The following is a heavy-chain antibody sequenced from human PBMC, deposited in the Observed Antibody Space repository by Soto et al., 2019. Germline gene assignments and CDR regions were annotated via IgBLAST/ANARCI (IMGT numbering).Heavy chain of an antibody. Sequence: EVQLLESGGGLVQPGGSLRLSCAGSGFTFSDYYIDWVRQAPGKGLEWVGRSRDKGNSYSTDYAASVKGRFTVYRHASKNSLYLQMNSLKTEDTALYYCTRSIPGTTSSDYWGQGTLVTVSS. CDR3: TRSIPGTTSSDY. V-gene: IGHV3-72*01. J-gene: IGHJ4*02. CDR2: SRDKGNSYST. D-gene: IGHD1-7*01. CDR1: GFTFSDYY.